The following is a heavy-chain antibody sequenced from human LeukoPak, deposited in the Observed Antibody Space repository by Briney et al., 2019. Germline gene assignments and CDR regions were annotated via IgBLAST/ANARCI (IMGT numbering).Heavy chain of an antibody. CDR2: IYYSGSTT. CDR3: ATHGYFDWLSIDY. Sequence: PSETLSLTCTVSGGSIRSYYWTWIRQPPGKGLEWIGHIYYSGSTTSFNPSLKSRVTISLDTTKNQFSLKLSSVTAADTAVYYCATHGYFDWLSIDYWGQGTLVTVSS. CDR1: GGSIRSYY. J-gene: IGHJ4*02. D-gene: IGHD3-9*01. V-gene: IGHV4-59*01.